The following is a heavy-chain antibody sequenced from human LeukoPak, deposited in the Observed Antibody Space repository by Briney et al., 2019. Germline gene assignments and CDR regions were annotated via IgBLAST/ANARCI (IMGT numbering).Heavy chain of an antibody. Sequence: GASVKVSCKASGYTFTSYAMHWVRQAPGQRLEWMGWINAGNGNTKYSQKFQGRVTITRDTSASTAYMELSSLRSEDTAVYYCARDQITMVRGPWDYWGQGTLVTVSS. D-gene: IGHD3-10*01. CDR3: ARDQITMVRGPWDY. CDR2: INAGNGNT. J-gene: IGHJ4*02. V-gene: IGHV1-3*01. CDR1: GYTFTSYA.